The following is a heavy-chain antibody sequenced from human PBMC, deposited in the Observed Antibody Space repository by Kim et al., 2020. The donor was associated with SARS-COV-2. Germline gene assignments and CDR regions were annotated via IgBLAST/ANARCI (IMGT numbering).Heavy chain of an antibody. J-gene: IGHJ4*02. V-gene: IGHV3-30*07. D-gene: IGHD4-17*01. CDR3: ARGGMVTTGGPFDY. Sequence: AHPEKGRFTITRDNSKNTVYLQKNSLRAEDTAVYYCARGGMVTTGGPFDYWGQGTLVTVSS.